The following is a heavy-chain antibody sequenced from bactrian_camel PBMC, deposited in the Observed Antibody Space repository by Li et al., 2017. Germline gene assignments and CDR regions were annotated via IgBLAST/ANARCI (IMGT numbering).Heavy chain of an antibody. CDR1: GINYGSAC. CDR2: ISASGGLI. CDR3: AARHCSAYEYNY. J-gene: IGHJ4*01. D-gene: IGHD2*01. V-gene: IGHV3S59*01. Sequence: DVQLVESGGGSVQAGGSLRLTCVATGINYGSACMGWFRQAPGMEREGVGSISASGGLISYADSVKGRFTISQDNAAKRITLYLQMHSLKTEDTAVYYCAARHCSAYEYNYWGQGTQVTVS.